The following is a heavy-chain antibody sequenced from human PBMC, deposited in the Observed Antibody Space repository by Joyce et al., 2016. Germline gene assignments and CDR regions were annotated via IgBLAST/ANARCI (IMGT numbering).Heavy chain of an antibody. D-gene: IGHD5/OR15-5a*01. CDR1: GFTFSCYS. Sequence: EVQLVESGGGLVRPGGSLRLSCAASGFTFSCYSMDWVRRAPGKGLEWVSFISSNRNYRYYADSVKGRFTISRDNAKSSLLLQMDSRRAEDTAVYYCARNSAPRASTYYGLDVWGQGTTVTVSS. CDR3: ARNSAPRASTYYGLDV. J-gene: IGHJ6*02. V-gene: IGHV3-21*01. CDR2: ISSNRNYR.